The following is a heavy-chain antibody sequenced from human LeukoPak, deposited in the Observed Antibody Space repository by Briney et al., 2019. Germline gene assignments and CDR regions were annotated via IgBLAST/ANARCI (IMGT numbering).Heavy chain of an antibody. CDR2: INPSGGST. Sequence: GASVKVSCKASGYTFTSYYMHWVRQAPGQGLEWMGIINPSGGSTSYAQKFQGRVTMTRDMSTSTVYMELSSLRSEDTAVYYCARDHQEWELLAVPGYWGQGTLVTVSS. J-gene: IGHJ4*02. CDR1: GYTFTSYY. D-gene: IGHD1-26*01. CDR3: ARDHQEWELLAVPGY. V-gene: IGHV1-46*01.